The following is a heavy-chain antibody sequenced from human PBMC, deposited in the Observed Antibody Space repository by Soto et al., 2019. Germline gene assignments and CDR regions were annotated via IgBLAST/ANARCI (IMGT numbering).Heavy chain of an antibody. CDR1: GFTFSSYS. Sequence: RGGSLRLSCAASGFTFSSYSMNWVRQAPGKGLEWVSSISSSSSYIYYADSVKGRFTISRDNAKNSLYLQMNSLRAEDTAVYYCARDPTDYDSSGYYNTYGMDVWGQGTTVTVSS. V-gene: IGHV3-21*01. CDR2: ISSSSSYI. CDR3: ARDPTDYDSSGYYNTYGMDV. J-gene: IGHJ6*02. D-gene: IGHD3-22*01.